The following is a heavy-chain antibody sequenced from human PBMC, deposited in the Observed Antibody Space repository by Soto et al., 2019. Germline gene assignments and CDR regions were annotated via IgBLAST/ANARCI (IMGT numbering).Heavy chain of an antibody. V-gene: IGHV3-7*04. D-gene: IGHD2-21*01. CDR3: ARDLSPPGEFFSDAFDV. CDR1: GFTFSAFW. Sequence: EVQLVESGGGLVQPGESLRLSCAASGFTFSAFWMTWLRQAPGKGLEWVANIKRDGTVTHYGESVEGRCTHSRDNAQNSVFLQLNCLSPEDTAMYYCARDLSPPGEFFSDAFDVWGQGNFVTVSS. J-gene: IGHJ3*01. CDR2: IKRDGTVT.